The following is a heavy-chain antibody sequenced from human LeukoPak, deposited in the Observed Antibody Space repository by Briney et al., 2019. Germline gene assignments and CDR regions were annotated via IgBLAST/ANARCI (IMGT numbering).Heavy chain of an antibody. CDR3: ARDGSSSIFRSFGMDV. J-gene: IGHJ6*02. Sequence: SQTLSLTCTVSGGSISSGGYYWSWIRQHPGKGLEWIGYIYYSGSTYYNPSLKSRVTIPVDTSKNQFSLKLSSVTAADTAVYYCARDGSSSIFRSFGMDVWGQGTTVTVSS. D-gene: IGHD6-13*01. V-gene: IGHV4-31*03. CDR1: GGSISSGGYY. CDR2: IYYSGST.